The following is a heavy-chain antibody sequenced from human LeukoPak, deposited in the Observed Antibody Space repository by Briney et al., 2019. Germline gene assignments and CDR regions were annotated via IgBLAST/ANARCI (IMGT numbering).Heavy chain of an antibody. D-gene: IGHD6-6*01. CDR1: GFTFSNAW. J-gene: IGHJ4*02. V-gene: IGHV3-23*01. CDR3: AKDRDLFGSSSL. Sequence: GGSLRLSCAASGFTFSNAWMSWVRQAPGKGLEWVSAISGSGGSTYYADSVKGRFTISRDNSKNTLYLQMNSLRAEDTAVYYCAKDRDLFGSSSLWGQGTLVTVSS. CDR2: ISGSGGST.